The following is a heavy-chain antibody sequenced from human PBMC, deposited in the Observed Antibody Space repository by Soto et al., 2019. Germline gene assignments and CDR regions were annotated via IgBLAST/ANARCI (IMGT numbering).Heavy chain of an antibody. CDR1: GYTFTSYY. CDR2: INPSGGST. V-gene: IGHV1-46*01. Sequence: ASVKVSCKASGYTFTSYYMHWVRQAPGQGLEWMGIINPSGGSTSYAQKFQGRVTMTRDTSTSSVYMELSSLRSEDTAVYYCARDQPIRDYGMDVWGQGTTVTVYS. CDR3: ARDQPIRDYGMDV. D-gene: IGHD2-21*01. J-gene: IGHJ6*02.